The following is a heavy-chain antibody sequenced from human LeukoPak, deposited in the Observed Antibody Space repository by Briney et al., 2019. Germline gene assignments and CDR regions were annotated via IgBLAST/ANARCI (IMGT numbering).Heavy chain of an antibody. CDR3: ARGRGYCSDSSCYFDY. Sequence: QAPGQGLEWMGXXTTNSGNPTYAQGFTGRLVFSLDTSVRTTYLQISSLKAEDTAIYYCARGRGYCSDSSCYFDYWGQGTLVTVSS. V-gene: IGHV7-4-1*02. J-gene: IGHJ4*02. D-gene: IGHD2-15*01. CDR2: XTTNSGNP.